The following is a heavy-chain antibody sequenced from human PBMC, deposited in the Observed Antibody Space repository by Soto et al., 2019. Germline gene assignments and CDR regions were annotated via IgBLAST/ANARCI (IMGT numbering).Heavy chain of an antibody. CDR3: ARERVVVSATIFYYYALDV. D-gene: IGHD2-15*01. Sequence: EVQLVESGGGLVQPGGSLRLSCAASGFSFSDYWMSWVRQAPGKGLEWVANVKQDGSERYYVDSVKGRFTISRDNAKNSLYLQMNSLRAEDTAVYYCARERVVVSATIFYYYALDVWGQGTTVTVSS. V-gene: IGHV3-7*05. CDR2: VKQDGSER. CDR1: GFSFSDYW. J-gene: IGHJ6*02.